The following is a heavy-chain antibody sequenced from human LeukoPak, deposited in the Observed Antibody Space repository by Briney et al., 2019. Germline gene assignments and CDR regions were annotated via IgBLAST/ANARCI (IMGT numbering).Heavy chain of an antibody. Sequence: GGSLRLSCAASGFTFSSYEMNWVRQAPGKGLEWVSYISSSGSTIYYADSVEGRFTISRDNAKNSLYLQMNSLRAEDTAVYYCAELGITMIGGVWGKGTTVTISS. CDR1: GFTFSSYE. V-gene: IGHV3-48*03. J-gene: IGHJ6*04. CDR2: ISSSGSTI. D-gene: IGHD3-10*02. CDR3: AELGITMIGGV.